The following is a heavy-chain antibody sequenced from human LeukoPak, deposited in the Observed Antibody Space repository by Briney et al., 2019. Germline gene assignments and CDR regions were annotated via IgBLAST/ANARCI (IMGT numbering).Heavy chain of an antibody. J-gene: IGHJ6*02. D-gene: IGHD6-13*01. CDR1: GFTFSSYG. CDR2: ISYDGSNK. CDR3: ATQPQAAAVDGMDV. V-gene: IGHV3-30-3*01. Sequence: GGSLRLSCAASGFTFSSYGMHWVRQAPGKGLEWAAVISYDGSNKYYADSVKGRFTISRDNSKNTLYLQMNSLRAEDTAVYYCATQPQAAAVDGMDVWGQGTTVTVSS.